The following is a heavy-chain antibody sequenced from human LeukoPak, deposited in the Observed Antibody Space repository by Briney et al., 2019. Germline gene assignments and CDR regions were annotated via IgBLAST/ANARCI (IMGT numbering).Heavy chain of an antibody. CDR3: ARVPRDVRGITIFYYFDY. CDR1: GFSISLGYY. CDR2: IEHTGST. J-gene: IGHJ4*02. D-gene: IGHD3-10*02. Sequence: SETLSLTCTVSGFSISLGYYWGWIRQPPGKGLEWIGGIEHTGSTYYNPSLKSRVTISVDTSKNQFSLKLTSLTAADTAVYYCARVPRDVRGITIFYYFDYWGQGTLVTVSS. V-gene: IGHV4-38-2*02.